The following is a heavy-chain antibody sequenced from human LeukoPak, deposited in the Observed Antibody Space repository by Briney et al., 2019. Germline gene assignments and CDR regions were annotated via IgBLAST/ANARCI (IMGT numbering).Heavy chain of an antibody. D-gene: IGHD3-3*01. Sequence: GGSLRLSCAASGFSFSHYSMNWVRQAPGKGLVWVSRINSEGSSTTYADSVKGRFTISRDNAKNILYLQMNSLRAEDTAVYYCARGHYDFWSGIDYWGQGTLVTVSS. CDR3: ARGHYDFWSGIDY. J-gene: IGHJ4*02. CDR1: GFSFSHYS. CDR2: INSEGSST. V-gene: IGHV3-74*01.